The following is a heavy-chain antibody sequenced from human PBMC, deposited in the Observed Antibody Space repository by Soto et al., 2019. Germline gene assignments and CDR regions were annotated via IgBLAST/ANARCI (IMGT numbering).Heavy chain of an antibody. Sequence: QVQLVESVGGEVQPGRSLRLSCAASGFTFSHYAMHWARQAPGKGLEWVALIWSDGSNENYADSVRGRFTISRDNPKNTLYLQMNSLRAEDTAVYYCARDSGSAPWDYWGQGALVTVSS. J-gene: IGHJ4*02. CDR3: ARDSGSAPWDY. CDR1: GFTFSHYA. CDR2: IWSDGSNE. V-gene: IGHV3-33*01. D-gene: IGHD3-10*01.